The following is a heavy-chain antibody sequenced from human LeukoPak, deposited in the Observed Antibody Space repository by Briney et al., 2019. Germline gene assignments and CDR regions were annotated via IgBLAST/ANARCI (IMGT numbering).Heavy chain of an antibody. Sequence: GASVKVSCKASGYTFTSYDINWVRQATGQGLEWMGWINPNSGGTNYAQKFQGRVTMTRDTSISTAYMELSRLRSDDTAVYYCARSLRLADFDYWGQGTLVTVSS. CDR2: INPNSGGT. CDR3: ARSLRLADFDY. D-gene: IGHD3-16*01. CDR1: GYTFTSYD. J-gene: IGHJ4*02. V-gene: IGHV1-2*02.